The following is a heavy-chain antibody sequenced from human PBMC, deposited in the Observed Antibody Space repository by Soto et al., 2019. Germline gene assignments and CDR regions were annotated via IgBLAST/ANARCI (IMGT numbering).Heavy chain of an antibody. CDR1: GYSFTSYW. Sequence: PGESLKISCKGSGYSFTSYWIGWVRQMPGKGLEWMGIIYPGDSDTRYSPSFQGQVTISADKSISTAYLQWSSLKASDTAMYYCVSGYSSSSLYYYYGMDVWGQRTKVTVPS. J-gene: IGHJ6*02. D-gene: IGHD6-6*01. CDR3: VSGYSSSSLYYYYGMDV. V-gene: IGHV5-51*01. CDR2: IYPGDSDT.